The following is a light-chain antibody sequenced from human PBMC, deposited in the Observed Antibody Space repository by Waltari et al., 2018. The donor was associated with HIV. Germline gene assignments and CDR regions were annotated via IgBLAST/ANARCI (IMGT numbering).Light chain of an antibody. CDR1: QSLTSSD. Sequence: EIVLTQSPGTLSLSPGERATLSCRASQSLTSSDLAWYQQKPGQAPRLLIYGASIRATGIPDRFSVSGSGTDFTLTITRLEPEDFAVYYCQQYDNTPPWTFGQGTKVEIK. V-gene: IGKV3-20*01. J-gene: IGKJ1*01. CDR3: QQYDNTPPWT. CDR2: GAS.